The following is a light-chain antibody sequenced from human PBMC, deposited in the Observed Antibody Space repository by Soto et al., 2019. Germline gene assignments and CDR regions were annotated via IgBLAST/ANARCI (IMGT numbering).Light chain of an antibody. CDR1: SSDIGSHDY. Sequence: QSVLTQPASVSGSPGQSITISCTGTSSDIGSHDYVSWYQHHPGKAPKLIIYEVTNRPSGVSDRFSGSKSGSTASLTVSGLQAEDEADYYCSSYTGGNPSYVFGTGTKVTV. J-gene: IGLJ1*01. CDR3: SSYTGGNPSYV. V-gene: IGLV2-14*01. CDR2: EVT.